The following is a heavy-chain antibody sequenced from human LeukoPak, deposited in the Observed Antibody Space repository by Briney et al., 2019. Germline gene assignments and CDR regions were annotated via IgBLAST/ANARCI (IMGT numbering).Heavy chain of an antibody. CDR2: INHSGST. Sequence: SETLSLTCAVYGGSFSDYYWSWIRQPPGKGLEWIGEINHSGSTNYNPSLKSRVTISVDTSKNQFSLKLSSVTAADTAVYYCARIYTAMGYGYFDYWGQGNVVTVSS. V-gene: IGHV4-34*01. CDR3: ARIYTAMGYGYFDY. J-gene: IGHJ4*02. CDR1: GGSFSDYY. D-gene: IGHD5-18*01.